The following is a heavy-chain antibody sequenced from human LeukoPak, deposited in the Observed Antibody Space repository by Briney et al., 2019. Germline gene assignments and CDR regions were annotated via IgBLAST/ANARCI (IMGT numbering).Heavy chain of an antibody. D-gene: IGHD5-18*01. CDR2: TSGIGAGT. CDR3: AKLSTAMVPYFDY. CDR1: GFTFSSYA. Sequence: GGSLRLSCSVSGFTFSSYAMSWVRQAPGKGLEWVSTTSGIGAGTYYADSVRGRFTISRDNSKNTLYLQTNSLRAEDTAVYYCAKLSTAMVPYFDYWGQGTLVTVSS. V-gene: IGHV3-23*01. J-gene: IGHJ4*02.